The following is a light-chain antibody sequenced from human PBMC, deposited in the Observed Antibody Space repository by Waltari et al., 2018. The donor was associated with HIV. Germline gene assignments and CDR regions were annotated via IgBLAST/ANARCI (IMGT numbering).Light chain of an antibody. Sequence: SSELTQPPSVSVSPGQTATLTCSGHVLYQQSAYWYHQKPGQAPVLVIYKDTKRPSGIPERFSGTSSGTTVTLTISGVQAENEGDYYCQSADTRNTYPPRVFGGGTRLTVL. J-gene: IGLJ3*02. CDR1: VLYQQS. V-gene: IGLV3-25*03. CDR3: QSADTRNTYPPRV. CDR2: KDT.